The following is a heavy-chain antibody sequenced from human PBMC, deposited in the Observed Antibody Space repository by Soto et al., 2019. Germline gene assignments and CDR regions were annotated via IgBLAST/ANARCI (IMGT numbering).Heavy chain of an antibody. CDR3: ARTTAVPNTLRSRYFFDY. D-gene: IGHD4-17*01. J-gene: IGHJ4*02. CDR2: VYYSGTT. V-gene: IGHV4-61*01. Sequence: QVQLQESGPGLLKPSETLSLTCSVSGGSVSNKTYYWSWIRQPPGKRLEWIGYVYYSGTTNYNPSLTSPVTISVDLSKNQFSLRLSSVTTADTALYYCARTTAVPNTLRSRYFFDYWGQGTLVTVSS. CDR1: GGSVSNKTYY.